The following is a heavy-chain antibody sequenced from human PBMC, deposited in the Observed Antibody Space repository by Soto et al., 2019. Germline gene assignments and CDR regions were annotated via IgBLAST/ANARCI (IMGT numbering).Heavy chain of an antibody. CDR1: GFKFSNYA. CDR3: AKDRRAGGNSAFYFDF. CDR2: ISATGGGT. D-gene: IGHD3-16*01. J-gene: IGHJ4*02. Sequence: GGPRLSCAASGFKFSNYAMSWVRQAPGKGLEWVSLISATGGGTYYADSVKGRFTISRDNSHNTLYLQVHSLTAEDTAVYYCAKDRRAGGNSAFYFDFWGQGAQVTVSS. V-gene: IGHV3-23*01.